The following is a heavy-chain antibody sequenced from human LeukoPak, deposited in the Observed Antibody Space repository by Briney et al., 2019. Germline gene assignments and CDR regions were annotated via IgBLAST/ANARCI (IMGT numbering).Heavy chain of an antibody. V-gene: IGHV1-69*13. J-gene: IGHJ4*02. CDR2: IIPIFGTA. CDR3: ATSSKAVAPGYFDY. Sequence: SVKVSCKASGGTFSSYAISWVRQAPGPGLEWMGGIIPIFGTANYAQKFQGRVTITADESTSTAYMELSSLRSEDTAVYYCATSSKAVAPGYFDYWGQGTQVTVSS. CDR1: GGTFSSYA. D-gene: IGHD6-19*01.